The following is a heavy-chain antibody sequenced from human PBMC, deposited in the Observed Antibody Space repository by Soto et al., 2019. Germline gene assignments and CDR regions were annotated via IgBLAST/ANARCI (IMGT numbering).Heavy chain of an antibody. Sequence: SETLSLTCTVSGGSISSYYWSWIRQPPGKGLEWIGFISYGGSTYYSASLKSRFTISVDTSKNQFSLKLNSMTAADTAVYYCARHNYGSGSTYFDYWGQGTLVTVSS. CDR3: ARHNYGSGSTYFDY. CDR2: ISYGGST. V-gene: IGHV4-59*08. D-gene: IGHD3-10*01. J-gene: IGHJ4*02. CDR1: GGSISSYY.